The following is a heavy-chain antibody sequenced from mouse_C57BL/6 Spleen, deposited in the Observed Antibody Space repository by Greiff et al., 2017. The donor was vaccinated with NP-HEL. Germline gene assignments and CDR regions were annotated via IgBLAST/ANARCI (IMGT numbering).Heavy chain of an antibody. CDR3: ARHGSSLGDY. CDR2: ISSGGSYT. D-gene: IGHD1-1*01. Sequence: EVMLVESGGDLVKPGGSLKLSCAASGFTFSSYGMSWVRQTPDKRLEWVATISSGGSYTYYPDSVKGRFTISRDNAKNTLYLQMSSLKSEDTAMYYCARHGSSLGDYWGQGTTLTVSS. V-gene: IGHV5-6*01. CDR1: GFTFSSYG. J-gene: IGHJ2*01.